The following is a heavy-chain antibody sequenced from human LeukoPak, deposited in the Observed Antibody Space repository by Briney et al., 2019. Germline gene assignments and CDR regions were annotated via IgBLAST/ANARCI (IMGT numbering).Heavy chain of an antibody. CDR2: ISAYNGNT. Sequence: ASVKVSCKASGYTFTSYGISWVRQAPGQGREWMGWISAYNGNTNYAQKLQGRVTMTTDTSTSTAYMELRSLRSDDTAVYYCAREIWFGELSVAFDIWGQGTMVTVSS. CDR1: GYTFTSYG. D-gene: IGHD3-10*01. J-gene: IGHJ3*02. CDR3: AREIWFGELSVAFDI. V-gene: IGHV1-18*01.